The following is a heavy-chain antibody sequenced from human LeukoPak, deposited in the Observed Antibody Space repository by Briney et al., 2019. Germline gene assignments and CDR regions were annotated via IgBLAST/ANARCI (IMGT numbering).Heavy chain of an antibody. Sequence: SETPSLTCTVSGGSISNYYWSWIRQPPGKGLEWIGFIHSNGGANYNASLNSRATISRDTSRSQVSLKLTSVTAADTAVYYCASSNLGSLGQFDPWGQGTLVTVSS. CDR1: GGSISNYY. CDR2: IHSNGGA. J-gene: IGHJ5*02. D-gene: IGHD3-10*01. V-gene: IGHV4-59*01. CDR3: ASSNLGSLGQFDP.